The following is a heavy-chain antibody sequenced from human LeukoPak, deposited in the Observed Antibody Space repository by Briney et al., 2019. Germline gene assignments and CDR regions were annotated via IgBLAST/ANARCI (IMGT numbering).Heavy chain of an antibody. J-gene: IGHJ4*02. V-gene: IGHV3-11*01. CDR1: GFIFSDYY. D-gene: IGHD3-10*01. CDR3: ARVLGSYALDY. Sequence: GGSLRLSCAASGFIFSDYYMSWIRQAPGKGLEWVSYISNSGTTIYYADSVKGRFTISRDNAKKSLYLQMNSLRAEDTAVYYCARVLGSYALDYWGQGTLVTVSS. CDR2: ISNSGTTI.